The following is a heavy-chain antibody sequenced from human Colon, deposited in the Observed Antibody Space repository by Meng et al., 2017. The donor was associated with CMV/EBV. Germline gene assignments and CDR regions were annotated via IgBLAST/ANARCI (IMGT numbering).Heavy chain of an antibody. Sequence: ASGYRFSSYGFSWVRQAPGQGLEWMGWIGAHTGNTNYAQKFQDRVTMTTDMSTSTAYMALRSLRSDDTAVYYCARDKGGYAGGGDHWGQGTLVTVSS. CDR2: IGAHTGNT. CDR3: ARDKGGYAGGGDH. J-gene: IGHJ4*02. D-gene: IGHD5-12*01. V-gene: IGHV1-18*01. CDR1: GYRFSSYG.